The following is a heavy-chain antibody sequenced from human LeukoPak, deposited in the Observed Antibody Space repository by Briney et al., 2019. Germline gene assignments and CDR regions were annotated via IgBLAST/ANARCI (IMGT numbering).Heavy chain of an antibody. V-gene: IGHV3-30*18. D-gene: IGHD4-17*01. CDR1: GFTFSSYG. CDR2: VLNDGSNK. Sequence: GGSLRLSCAASGFTFSSYGMQWVRQAPGKGLEWVALVLNDGSNKYYADSVRGRFTISRDYSKNTLYLQMNSLRAEDTAVYYCAKPDYGDYWYFDLWGRGTLVTVSS. J-gene: IGHJ2*01. CDR3: AKPDYGDYWYFDL.